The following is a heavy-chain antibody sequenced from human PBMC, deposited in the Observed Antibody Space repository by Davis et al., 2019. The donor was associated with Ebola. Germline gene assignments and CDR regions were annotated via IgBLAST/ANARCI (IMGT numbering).Heavy chain of an antibody. V-gene: IGHV3-30-3*01. D-gene: IGHD4-17*01. J-gene: IGHJ6*02. CDR2: ISYDGSNK. CDR1: GFTFSSYA. Sequence: PGGSLRLSCAASGFTFSSYAMHWVRQAPGKGLEWVAVISYDGSNKYYADSVKGRFTISRDNSKNTLYLQMNSLRAEDTAVYYCARDEGYGDYVSYYYYGMDVWGQGTTVTVSS. CDR3: ARDEGYGDYVSYYYYGMDV.